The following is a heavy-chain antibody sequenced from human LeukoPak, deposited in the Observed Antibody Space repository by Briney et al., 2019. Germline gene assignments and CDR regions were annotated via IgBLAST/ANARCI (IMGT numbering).Heavy chain of an antibody. CDR2: MNPNSGGT. Sequence: ASVKVSCKASGYTFTGYYMHWVRQAPGQGLEWMGWMNPNSGGTNYAQKFQGRVTMTRDTSISTAYMELSRLRSDDTAVYYCARDGIRFLEWLVGPYYYYYYMDVWGKGTTVTVSS. CDR3: ARDGIRFLEWLVGPYYYYYYMDV. D-gene: IGHD3-3*01. CDR1: GYTFTGYY. J-gene: IGHJ6*03. V-gene: IGHV1-2*02.